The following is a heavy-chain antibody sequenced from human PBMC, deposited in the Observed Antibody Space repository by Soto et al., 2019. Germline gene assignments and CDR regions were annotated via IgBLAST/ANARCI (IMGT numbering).Heavy chain of an antibody. D-gene: IGHD1-26*01. J-gene: IGHJ4*02. Sequence: PVGSLRLSCAASGFTFSSYWMHWVRQAPGKGLVWVSRINSDGSSTSYADSVKGRFTISRDNAKNTLYLQMNSLRAEDTAVYYCARTGSYYGYFDYWGQGTLVTVSS. CDR1: GFTFSSYW. CDR2: INSDGSST. CDR3: ARTGSYYGYFDY. V-gene: IGHV3-74*01.